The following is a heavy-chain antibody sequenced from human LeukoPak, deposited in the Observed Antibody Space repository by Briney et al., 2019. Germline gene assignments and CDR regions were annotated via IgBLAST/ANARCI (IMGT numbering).Heavy chain of an antibody. CDR2: ISGSGGST. V-gene: IGHV3-23*01. CDR1: EFTFSSYG. CDR3: AKGLTEVYSYGSN. D-gene: IGHD5-18*01. J-gene: IGHJ4*02. Sequence: GGSLRLSCAASEFTFSSYGMSWVRQAPGKGLGWVSSISGSGGSTQYADSVQGRFAISRDNSKNTLYLQMNSLRVEDTAVYYCAKGLTEVYSYGSNWGQGTLVTVSS.